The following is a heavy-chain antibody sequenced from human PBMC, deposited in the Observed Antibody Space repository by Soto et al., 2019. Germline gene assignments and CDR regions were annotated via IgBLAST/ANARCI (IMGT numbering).Heavy chain of an antibody. CDR2: ISYDGSNK. D-gene: IGHD1-26*01. CDR1: GFTFSSYG. CDR3: AKDAYSGSYPRSYYCYGMDV. V-gene: IGHV3-30*18. J-gene: IGHJ6*02. Sequence: QVQLVESGGGVVQPGRSLRLSCAASGFTFSSYGMHWVRQAPGKGLEWVAVISYDGSNKYYADSVKGRFTISRDNSKNTLYLEMNSLRAEDTAVYYCAKDAYSGSYPRSYYCYGMDVWGQGTTVTVSS.